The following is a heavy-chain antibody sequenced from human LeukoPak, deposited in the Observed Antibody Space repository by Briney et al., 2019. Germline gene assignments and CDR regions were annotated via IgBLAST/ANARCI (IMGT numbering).Heavy chain of an antibody. D-gene: IGHD6-19*01. Sequence: ASVKVSCKASGYTFTDHNINWVRQAPGQGLEWMGWISDYNGNTYYTQNFRGRVTMTTNTSTSTAYMELRSLRSDDTAVYYCARASPIPYSSGWDFDYWGQGTLVTVSS. CDR2: ISDYNGNT. CDR1: GYTFTDHN. J-gene: IGHJ4*02. V-gene: IGHV1-18*01. CDR3: ARASPIPYSSGWDFDY.